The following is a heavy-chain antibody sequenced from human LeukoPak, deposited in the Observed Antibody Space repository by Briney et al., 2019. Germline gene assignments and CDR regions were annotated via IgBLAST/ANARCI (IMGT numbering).Heavy chain of an antibody. CDR1: GFTFSSYS. CDR3: ARLTYDSSRGLDAFDI. J-gene: IGHJ3*02. Sequence: GGSLRLSCAASGFTFSSYSMNWVRQAPGKGLEWVSSISSSSNYIYYADSVKGRFTISRDNAKNSLYLQMNSLRAEDTAVYYCARLTYDSSRGLDAFDIWGQGTMVTVSS. V-gene: IGHV3-21*01. D-gene: IGHD3-22*01. CDR2: ISSSSNYI.